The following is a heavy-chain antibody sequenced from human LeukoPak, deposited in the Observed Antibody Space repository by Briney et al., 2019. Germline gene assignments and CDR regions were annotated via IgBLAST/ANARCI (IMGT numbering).Heavy chain of an antibody. CDR1: GGSISNTIFY. Sequence: SETLSLTCTVSGGSISNTIFYRGWIRQPPGKGLEWIGSIYYSGSTYYNPSLKSRVTMSVDTSKNQFSLKLSSVTAADTAVYYCARRSGSGSYPLDYWGQGTLVIVSS. D-gene: IGHD3-10*01. CDR3: ARRSGSGSYPLDY. CDR2: IYYSGST. J-gene: IGHJ4*02. V-gene: IGHV4-39*01.